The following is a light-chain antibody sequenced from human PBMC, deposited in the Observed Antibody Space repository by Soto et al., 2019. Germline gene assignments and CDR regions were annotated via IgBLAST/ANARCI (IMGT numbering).Light chain of an antibody. CDR2: ANS. CDR3: QSYDSSLSGYV. Sequence: QPVLTQPPSVSGAPGQRVTISCTGSSSNIGAGYAVHWYQQLPGTAPKLLIYANSNRPSGVPDRFSGSKSGTSASLAITGLQAEDEADYYCQSYDSSLSGYVFGTGTKVTVL. V-gene: IGLV1-40*01. J-gene: IGLJ1*01. CDR1: SSNIGAGYA.